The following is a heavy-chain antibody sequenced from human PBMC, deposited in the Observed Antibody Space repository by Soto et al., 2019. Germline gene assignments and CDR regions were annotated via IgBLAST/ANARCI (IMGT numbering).Heavy chain of an antibody. Sequence: ASVKVSCKASGYTFANDYIHWVRQVPGQGLEWMGRIKPSGGATLYAQKFQGRVTMTRDTSTSTVYMELSSLRSEDTAMYYCARGRAAAPLAYFEYWGQGPLVTVSS. CDR3: ARGRAAAPLAYFEY. V-gene: IGHV1-46*01. J-gene: IGHJ4*02. CDR2: IKPSGGAT. D-gene: IGHD6-13*01. CDR1: GYTFANDY.